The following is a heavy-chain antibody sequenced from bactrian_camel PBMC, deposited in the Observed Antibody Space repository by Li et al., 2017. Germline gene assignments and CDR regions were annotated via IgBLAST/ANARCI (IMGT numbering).Heavy chain of an antibody. Sequence: HVQLVESGGGSVQAGGSLTLSCVASGVTASTSCLAWFRQAPGKEREQVARISGFGTIVYGDSVKGRFTVSHVNSNNTLHLQMDSLKPEDTAVYYCAADLGWCGSAPLQREFRNWGQGTQVTVS. J-gene: IGHJ4*01. CDR3: AADLGWCGSAPLQREFRN. D-gene: IGHD6*01. CDR2: RISGFGTI. CDR1: GVTASTSC. V-gene: IGHV3S1*01.